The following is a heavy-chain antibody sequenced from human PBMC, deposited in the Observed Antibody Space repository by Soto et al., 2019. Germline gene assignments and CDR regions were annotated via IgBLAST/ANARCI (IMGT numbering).Heavy chain of an antibody. CDR2: ISGSGGST. V-gene: IGHV3-23*01. D-gene: IGHD3-3*01. CDR3: AKGPHYDFWSGVDP. Sequence: GSLRLSCAASGFTFSSYAMSWVRQAPGKGLEWVSAISGSGGSTYYADSVKGRFTISRDNSKNTLYLQMNSLRAEDTAVYYCAKGPHYDFWSGVDPWGQGTLVTVSS. J-gene: IGHJ5*02. CDR1: GFTFSSYA.